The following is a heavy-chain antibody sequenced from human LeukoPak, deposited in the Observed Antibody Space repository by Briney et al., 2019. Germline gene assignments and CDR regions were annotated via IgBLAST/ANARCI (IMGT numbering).Heavy chain of an antibody. CDR2: IDGSGGST. J-gene: IGHJ4*02. Sequence: GGSLRLSCAASGFTFSNYAMSWVRQAPGKGLEWVSSIDGSGGSTFYADSVKGRFTFSRDNSQNTLYLQMNSLRAEDTAVYYCARRHAYSFDSWGQGTLVTVSS. V-gene: IGHV3-23*01. CDR1: GFTFSNYA. D-gene: IGHD5-18*01. CDR3: ARRHAYSFDS.